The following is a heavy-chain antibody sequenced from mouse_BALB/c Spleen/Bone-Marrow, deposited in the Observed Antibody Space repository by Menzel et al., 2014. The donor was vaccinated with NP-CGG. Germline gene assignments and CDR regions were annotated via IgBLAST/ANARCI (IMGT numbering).Heavy chain of an antibody. J-gene: IGHJ2*01. V-gene: IGHV1-5*01. CDR2: IYPGNSDT. Sequence: EVQLQQSGTVLARPGAAVKMSCKASGYTSSNYWMHWVKQRPGQGLEWIGTIYPGNSDTTYNQKFKGKAKLTAVTSTSTAYMELSSLTNEDSAVYYCTTLARSDFDYWGQGTTLTVSS. CDR1: GYTSSNYW. CDR3: TTLARSDFDY. D-gene: IGHD3-1*01.